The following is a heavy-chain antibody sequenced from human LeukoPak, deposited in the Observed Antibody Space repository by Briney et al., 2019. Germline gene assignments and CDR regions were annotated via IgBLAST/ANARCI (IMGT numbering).Heavy chain of an antibody. CDR1: GFTFSNHA. CDR2: ISRSGSST. CDR3: AKGGDILTGYYLYWYFDL. V-gene: IGHV3-23*01. Sequence: PGGSLRLSCAASGFTFSNHAMHWVRQAPGKGLEWVSAISRSGSSTDYADSVKGRFTISRDNSKNTLYLQMNSLRPEDTAVYYCAKGGDILTGYYLYWYFDLWGRGTLVTVSS. D-gene: IGHD3-9*01. J-gene: IGHJ2*01.